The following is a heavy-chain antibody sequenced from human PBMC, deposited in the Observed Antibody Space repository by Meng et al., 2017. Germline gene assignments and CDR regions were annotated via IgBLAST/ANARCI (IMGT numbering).Heavy chain of an antibody. CDR2: IYYSGST. CDR3: AREPRGYSGYVSSY. J-gene: IGHJ4*02. D-gene: IGHD5-12*01. V-gene: IGHV4-39*07. CDR1: GGSISSSSYY. Sequence: SETLSLTCTVSGGSISSSSYYWGWIRQPPGKGLEWIGSIYYSGSTYYNPSLKSRVTISVDTSKNQFSLKLSSVTAADTAVYYCAREPRGYSGYVSSYWGQGTLVTVSS.